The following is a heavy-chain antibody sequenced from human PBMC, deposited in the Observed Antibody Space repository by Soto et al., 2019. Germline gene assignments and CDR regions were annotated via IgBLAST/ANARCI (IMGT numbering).Heavy chain of an antibody. D-gene: IGHD2-15*01. CDR3: APHVSCSGGSCQYDAFAI. J-gene: IGHJ3*02. V-gene: IGHV3-23*01. Sequence: EVRVLESGGGLVQPGGSLRLSCEGSGFTVSSHAMTWIRQAPGKGPEWVSTITADGGTYYADSVKGRFAMSRDTSENTLYLRMNSLGAEDTAAYYCAPHVSCSGGSCQYDAFAIRGQGTMVTVSS. CDR1: GFTVSSHA. CDR2: ITADGGT.